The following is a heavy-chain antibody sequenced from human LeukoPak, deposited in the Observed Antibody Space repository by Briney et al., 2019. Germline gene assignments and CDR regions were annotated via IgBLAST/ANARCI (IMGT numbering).Heavy chain of an antibody. Sequence: KPSETLFPTCTVSGXSISRYYGSWIRQPAGKGLDWIGRIYSSGSTNYNPSLKSRVTMSVDTSKNQFSLTLSSLTAADTAFYYCARESYSSGWYKDYWGQGILVTVSS. CDR3: ARESYSSGWYKDY. D-gene: IGHD6-19*01. CDR1: GXSISRYY. CDR2: IYSSGST. V-gene: IGHV4-4*07. J-gene: IGHJ4*02.